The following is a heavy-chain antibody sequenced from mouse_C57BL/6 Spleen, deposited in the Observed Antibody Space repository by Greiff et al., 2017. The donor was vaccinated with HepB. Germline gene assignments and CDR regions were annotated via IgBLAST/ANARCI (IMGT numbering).Heavy chain of an antibody. V-gene: IGHV14-3*01. CDR1: GFNIKNTY. Sequence: VHVKQSVAELVRPGASVKLSCTASGFNIKNTYMHWVKQRPEQGLEWIGRIDPANGNTKYAPKFQGKATITADTSSNTAYLQLSSLTSEDTAIYYCARLYYYGSSLYAMDYWGQGTSVTVSS. J-gene: IGHJ4*01. CDR3: ARLYYYGSSLYAMDY. CDR2: IDPANGNT. D-gene: IGHD1-1*01.